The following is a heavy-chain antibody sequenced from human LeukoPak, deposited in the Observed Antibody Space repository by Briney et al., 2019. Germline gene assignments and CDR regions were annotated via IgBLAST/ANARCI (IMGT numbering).Heavy chain of an antibody. J-gene: IGHJ5*02. CDR1: GGSINSNS. CDR3: ARRSSSWKNWFDP. D-gene: IGHD6-13*01. Sequence: SETLSLTCTVSGGSINSNSWTWIRQPSGKGLEWIGYIYYSGTTNYNPSLKSRVTMSVNMSTNQFSLKLSSVTAADTDVYYCARRSSSWKNWFDPWGQGTLVTVSS. V-gene: IGHV4-59*01. CDR2: IYYSGTT.